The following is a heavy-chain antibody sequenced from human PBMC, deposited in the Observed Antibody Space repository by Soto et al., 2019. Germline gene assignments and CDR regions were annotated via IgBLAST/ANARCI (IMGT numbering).Heavy chain of an antibody. CDR2: IYYSGST. CDR1: VSAFSIVGYY. D-gene: IGHD3-22*01. Sequence: SETRCLTGSVSVSAFSIVGYYWRWIRHPPGKGLEWIGYIYYSGSTNHNPSLKSRATISVDTSKNQFSLKLSSVTAADTAVYYCARSEGYYDSSGPDYWGQGTLVTVSS. CDR3: ARSEGYYDSSGPDY. J-gene: IGHJ4*02. V-gene: IGHV4-61*08.